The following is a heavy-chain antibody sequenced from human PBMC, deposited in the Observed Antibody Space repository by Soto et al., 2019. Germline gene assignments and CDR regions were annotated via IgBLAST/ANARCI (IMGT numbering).Heavy chain of an antibody. CDR3: ARAYDILTRYFDC. D-gene: IGHD3-9*01. J-gene: IGHJ4*02. Sequence: QVQLVESGGDVVQPGRSLRLSCAASGFIFRSYGMHWVRQAPGKGLEWVAAIWYDGTKKYYADSVTGRFTISRDNSKSTLYLQMNSLRDEDTAVYYCARAYDILTRYFDCWGQGTLVAVSS. CDR1: GFIFRSYG. CDR2: IWYDGTKK. V-gene: IGHV3-33*01.